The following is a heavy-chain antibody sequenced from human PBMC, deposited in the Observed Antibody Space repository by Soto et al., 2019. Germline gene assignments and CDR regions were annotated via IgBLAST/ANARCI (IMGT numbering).Heavy chain of an antibody. D-gene: IGHD2-21*01. CDR2: IYPGDSDT. Sequence: GESLKLSCKGSGYSFTSYWIGWVRQMRGKGLEWMGIIYPGDSDTRYSPSFHGQVTISADTSISTAYLQWSSLKASDTAMYYCARLPAEGGDYQYCGRALWGQGTPVPASS. CDR3: ARLPAEGGDYQYCGRAL. J-gene: IGHJ6*02. V-gene: IGHV5-51*01. CDR1: GYSFTSYW.